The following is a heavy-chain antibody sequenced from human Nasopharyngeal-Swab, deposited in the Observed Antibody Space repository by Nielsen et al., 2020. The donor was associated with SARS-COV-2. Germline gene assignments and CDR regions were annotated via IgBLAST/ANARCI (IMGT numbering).Heavy chain of an antibody. CDR3: AGGRIWFDP. Sequence: SETLSLTCAVYGGSFSGYYWGWIRQPPGKGLEWIGEITYSGSTNYNPSLKSRVTISVDTSKNQFSLNLSSVTAADTAVYYCAGGRIWFDPWGQGTLVTVSS. CDR2: ITYSGST. J-gene: IGHJ5*02. CDR1: GGSFSGYY. V-gene: IGHV4-34*01. D-gene: IGHD2/OR15-2a*01.